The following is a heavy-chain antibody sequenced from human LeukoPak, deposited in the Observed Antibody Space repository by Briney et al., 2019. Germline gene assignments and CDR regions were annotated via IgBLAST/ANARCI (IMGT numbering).Heavy chain of an antibody. CDR1: GFTFVSHA. J-gene: IGHJ4*02. CDR2: INHGGSIV. Sequence: GGSLRLSCAVSGFTFVSHAMNWVRQAPGKGLEWISFINHGGSIVYYADSVKGRFATSRDNAKNSLYLQINSVGADDTAVYYCARDQDWAFDYWGQGTLVTVSS. D-gene: IGHD3/OR15-3a*01. CDR3: ARDQDWAFDY. V-gene: IGHV3-48*03.